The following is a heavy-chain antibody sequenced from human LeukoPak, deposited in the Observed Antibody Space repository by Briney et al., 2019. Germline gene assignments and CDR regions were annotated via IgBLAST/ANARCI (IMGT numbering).Heavy chain of an antibody. CDR2: IYYSGST. J-gene: IGHJ4*02. D-gene: IGHD6-6*01. CDR1: GGSISSFY. CDR3: ARDGIDKGEQLAHY. V-gene: IGHV4-59*01. Sequence: SETLSLTCSVSGGSISSFYWSWIRRPPGKGLEWIGYIYYSGSTNYNPSLKSRVTISVDTSKNQFSLKLSSVTAADTAVYYCARDGIDKGEQLAHYWGQGTLVTVSS.